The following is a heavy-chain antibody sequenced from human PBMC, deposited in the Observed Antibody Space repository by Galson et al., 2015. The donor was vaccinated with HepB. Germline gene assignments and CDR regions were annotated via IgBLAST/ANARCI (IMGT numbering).Heavy chain of an antibody. D-gene: IGHD3-10*01. V-gene: IGHV3-30*03. Sequence: SLRLSCAASGFTFSPYAMHWVRQAPGKGLEWVGIISYDGSHQYYRDSVKGRFTISRDNSKNTLYLQMHSLRGTDTAVYYCARDSGWYFDLWGRGTLVTVSS. CDR2: ISYDGSHQ. J-gene: IGHJ2*01. CDR1: GFTFSPYA. CDR3: ARDSGWYFDL.